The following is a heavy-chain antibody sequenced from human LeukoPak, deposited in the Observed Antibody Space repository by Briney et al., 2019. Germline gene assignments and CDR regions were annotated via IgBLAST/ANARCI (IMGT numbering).Heavy chain of an antibody. CDR2: INQDGREK. CDR1: GFTFTNFW. D-gene: IGHD5-18*01. J-gene: IGHJ4*02. CDR3: AADTPLRGFSYGFDY. Sequence: PGGSLRLSCAASGFTFTNFWMTWVRQSPGKGLEWVATINQDGREKYYVDSVKGRFTISRDNAKNSLFLQVDSLRAEDTAVYYCAADTPLRGFSYGFDYWGQGTLVTVSS. V-gene: IGHV3-7*01.